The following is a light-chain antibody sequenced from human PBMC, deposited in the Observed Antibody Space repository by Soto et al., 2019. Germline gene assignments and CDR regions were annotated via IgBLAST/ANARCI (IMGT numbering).Light chain of an antibody. CDR2: DVN. CDR1: SSDVGSYDY. Sequence: QSALTQPASVSGSPGQSITFSCTGTSSDVGSYDYISWHQQHPGKAPKLIIYDVNNRPSGVPSRFSGSKSGNTASLIISGLQTKDEADYYCCAYSTSGTHVFGTGTKLTVL. V-gene: IGLV2-14*03. J-gene: IGLJ1*01. CDR3: CAYSTSGTHV.